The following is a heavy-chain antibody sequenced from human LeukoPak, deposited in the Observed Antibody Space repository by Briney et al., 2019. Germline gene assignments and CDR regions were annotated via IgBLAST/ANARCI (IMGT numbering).Heavy chain of an antibody. Sequence: PGGSLRLSCAASGLTFSNYWMSWVRQAPGKGLEWVANIRPDGTDKYYVDSVKGRFTISRDNAKNSLYLQVNSLRAEDTAVYYCARDRPSGWYLQYYFNYWGQGALVTVSS. CDR2: IRPDGTDK. V-gene: IGHV3-7*04. D-gene: IGHD6-19*01. CDR3: ARDRPSGWYLQYYFNY. CDR1: GLTFSNYW. J-gene: IGHJ4*02.